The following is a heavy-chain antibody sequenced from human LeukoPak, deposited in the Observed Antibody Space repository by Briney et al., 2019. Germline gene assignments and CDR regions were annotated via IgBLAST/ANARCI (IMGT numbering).Heavy chain of an antibody. Sequence: SVKVSCKASGGTFSSYAISWVRQAPGQGLEWMGGIIPIFGTANYAQKFQGRVTITADKSTSTAYMELSSLRSEDTAVYYCAVSGYDLTSTYYYYYYYMDVWGKGTTVTISS. CDR2: IIPIFGTA. D-gene: IGHD5-12*01. V-gene: IGHV1-69*06. J-gene: IGHJ6*03. CDR1: GGTFSSYA. CDR3: AVSGYDLTSTYYYYYYYMDV.